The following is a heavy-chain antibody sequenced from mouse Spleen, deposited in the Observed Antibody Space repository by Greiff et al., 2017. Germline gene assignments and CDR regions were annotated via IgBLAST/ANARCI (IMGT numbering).Heavy chain of an antibody. D-gene: IGHD1-1*01. V-gene: IGHV5-9-3*01. Sequence: EVKLVESGGGLVKPGGSLKLSCAASGFTFSSYAMSWVRQTPEKRLEWVATISSGGSYTYYPDSVKGRFTISRDNAKNTLYLQMSSLRSEDTAMYYCARHHTVAFDYWGQGTTLTVSS. CDR1: GFTFSSYA. J-gene: IGHJ2*01. CDR3: ARHHTVAFDY. CDR2: ISSGGSYT.